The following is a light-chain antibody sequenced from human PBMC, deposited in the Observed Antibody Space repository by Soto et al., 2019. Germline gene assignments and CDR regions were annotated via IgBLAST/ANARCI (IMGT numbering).Light chain of an antibody. J-gene: IGKJ1*01. CDR1: QSIITF. Sequence: DIQMTQSPSSLSASVGDRVTLTCRASQSIITFLNWYQQKPGKAPTLLIYGASNLQSGVPSRFSGSGSGTDFTLTISSLQPEDFATFYCQQSYSNPWTFGRGTKVE. CDR2: GAS. V-gene: IGKV1-39*01. CDR3: QQSYSNPWT.